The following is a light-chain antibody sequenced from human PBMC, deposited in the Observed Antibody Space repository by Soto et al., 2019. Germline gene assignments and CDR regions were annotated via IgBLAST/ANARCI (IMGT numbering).Light chain of an antibody. V-gene: IGKV3-15*01. J-gene: IGKJ4*01. CDR3: QHYNNWRGT. CDR2: GAS. CDR1: QNIISN. Sequence: EIVVPQSPAILSLSPGERATLSCGASQNIISNLAWYQQKLGQAPRLLIYGASTRATGIPARFSGSGSGTEFTLNISSLQSEDFAVYYCQHYNNWRGTFGGGTKVDIK.